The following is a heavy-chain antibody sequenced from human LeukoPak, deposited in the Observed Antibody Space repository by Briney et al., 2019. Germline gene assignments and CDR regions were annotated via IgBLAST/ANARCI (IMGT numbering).Heavy chain of an antibody. J-gene: IGHJ4*02. CDR2: IYTSGST. Sequence: SQTLSLTCTVSGGSISSGSYYWSWIRQPAGKGLEWIGRIYTSGSTNYNPSLKSRVTISVDTSKNQFSLKLSSVAAADTAVYYCARNVLLWFGESSFDYWGQGTLVTVSS. D-gene: IGHD3-10*01. V-gene: IGHV4-61*02. CDR1: GGSISSGSYY. CDR3: ARNVLLWFGESSFDY.